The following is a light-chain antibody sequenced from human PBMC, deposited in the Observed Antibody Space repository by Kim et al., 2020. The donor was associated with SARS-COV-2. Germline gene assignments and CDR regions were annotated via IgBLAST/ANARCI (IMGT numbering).Light chain of an antibody. J-gene: IGKJ2*01. CDR1: QGISNY. CDR2: SAS. Sequence: SASVGDRCTITCRASQGISNYLAGYQQKPGKVPKLLIYSASTSQSGVPSRFSGSGSGTDFTLTISSLQPEDVATYYCQKYNSAPNTFGQGTKLEI. CDR3: QKYNSAPNT. V-gene: IGKV1-27*01.